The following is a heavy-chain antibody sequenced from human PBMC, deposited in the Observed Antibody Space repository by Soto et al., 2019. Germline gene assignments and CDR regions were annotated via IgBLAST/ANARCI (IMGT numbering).Heavy chain of an antibody. J-gene: IGHJ5*02. V-gene: IGHV1-69*13. CDR1: GGTFSSYA. D-gene: IGHD5-18*01. CDR2: IIPIFGTA. Sequence: ASVKVSCKASGGTFSSYAISWVRQAPGQGLEWMGGIIPIFGTANYAQKFQGRVTITADESTSTAYMGLSSLRSEDTAVYYCARGAWDTAMVGKNWFDPWGQGTLVTVSS. CDR3: ARGAWDTAMVGKNWFDP.